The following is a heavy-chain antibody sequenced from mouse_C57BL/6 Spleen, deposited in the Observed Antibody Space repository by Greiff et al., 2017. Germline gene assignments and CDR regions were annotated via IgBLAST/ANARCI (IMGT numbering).Heavy chain of an antibody. J-gene: IGHJ4*01. V-gene: IGHV5-17*01. CDR1: GFTFSDYG. D-gene: IGHD2-4*01. Sequence: EVQLVESGGGLVKPGGSLKLSCAASGFTFSDYGMHWVRQAPEKGLEWVAYISSGSSTIYYADTVKGRFTISRDNAKNTLCLQMTSLRSEDTAMYYCAPIYYDCDRAMDYWGQGTSVTVSS. CDR3: APIYYDCDRAMDY. CDR2: ISSGSSTI.